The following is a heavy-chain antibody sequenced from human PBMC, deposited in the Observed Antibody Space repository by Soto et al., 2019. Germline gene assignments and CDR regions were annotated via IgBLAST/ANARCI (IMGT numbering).Heavy chain of an antibody. CDR3: ANQRGGYDRDFDY. V-gene: IGHV3-66*01. CDR1: GFTFSSYS. J-gene: IGHJ4*02. D-gene: IGHD5-12*01. Sequence: GGSLRLSCAASGFTFSSYSMSWVRQAPGKGLEWVSVIYSDGSTYYADSEKGRFTISRDNSKNTLYLQMNSLRAEDTAVYYCANQRGGYDRDFDYWGQGTLVTVSS. CDR2: IYSDGST.